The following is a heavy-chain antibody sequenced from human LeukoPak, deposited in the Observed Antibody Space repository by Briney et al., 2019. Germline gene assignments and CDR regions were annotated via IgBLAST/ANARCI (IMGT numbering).Heavy chain of an antibody. CDR1: GFTFSSYG. CDR2: IRYDGNNK. Sequence: GGSLRLSCAASGFTFSSYGMHWVRQAPGRGLGWVTFIRYDGNNKYYADSVKGRSTISRDNSKNTLYLQMNSLRAEDTAVYYCAKNYSSSLRGGFDYWGQGTLVTVSS. D-gene: IGHD6-6*01. J-gene: IGHJ4*02. CDR3: AKNYSSSLRGGFDY. V-gene: IGHV3-30*02.